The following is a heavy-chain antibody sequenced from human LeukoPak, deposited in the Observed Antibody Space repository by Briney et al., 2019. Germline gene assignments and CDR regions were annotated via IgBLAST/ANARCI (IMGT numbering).Heavy chain of an antibody. D-gene: IGHD2-15*01. Sequence: GASGKVSCKASGYTFTSYYMHWVRQAPGQGLEWMGWINPNSGGTNYAQKFQGRVTMTRDTSISTAYVELSRLRSDDTAVYYCAREKVVVAATEGVAFDIWGQGTMVTVSS. CDR2: INPNSGGT. CDR3: AREKVVVAATEGVAFDI. J-gene: IGHJ3*02. CDR1: GYTFTSYY. V-gene: IGHV1-2*02.